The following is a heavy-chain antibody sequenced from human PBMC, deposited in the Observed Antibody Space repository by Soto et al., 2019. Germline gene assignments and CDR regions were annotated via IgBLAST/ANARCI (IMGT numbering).Heavy chain of an antibody. D-gene: IGHD6-19*01. CDR2: IWYDGSNK. V-gene: IGHV3-33*01. CDR1: GFTFSSYG. Sequence: GGSLRLSCAASGFTFSSYGMHWVRQAPGKGLEWVAVIWYDGSNKYYADSVKGRFTISRDNSKNTLYLQMNSLRAEDTAVYYCARERLTRSGWYRGNDYWGQGTLVTVSS. J-gene: IGHJ4*02. CDR3: ARERLTRSGWYRGNDY.